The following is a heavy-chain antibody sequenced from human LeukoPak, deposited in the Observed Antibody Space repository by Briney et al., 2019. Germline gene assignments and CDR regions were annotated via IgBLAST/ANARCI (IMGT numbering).Heavy chain of an antibody. CDR2: ISAYNGNT. Sequence: ASVKVSCNASGYTFTSYGISWVRQAPGQGLEWMGWISAYNGNTNYAQKLQGRVTMTTDTSTSTAYMELRSLRSDDTAVYYCARDDRGYCSSTSCPYFDYWGQGTLVTVSS. CDR3: ARDDRGYCSSTSCPYFDY. J-gene: IGHJ4*02. D-gene: IGHD2-2*01. V-gene: IGHV1-18*01. CDR1: GYTFTSYG.